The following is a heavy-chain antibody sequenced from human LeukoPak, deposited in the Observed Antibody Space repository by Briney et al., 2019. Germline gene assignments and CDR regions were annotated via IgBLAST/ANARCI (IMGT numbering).Heavy chain of an antibody. CDR1: GFTFSNHW. CDR2: IDEGGTNA. J-gene: IGHJ4*02. Sequence: GGSLRLSCAVSGFTFSNHWMHWVRQAPGKGLVWVSRIDEGGTNAMYADSVKGRFSISRDNAKNTVNLQMNSLRVEDTGVYYCIRDEALWRLDYWGQGTLVTVSS. D-gene: IGHD2-21*01. CDR3: IRDEALWRLDY. V-gene: IGHV3-74*03.